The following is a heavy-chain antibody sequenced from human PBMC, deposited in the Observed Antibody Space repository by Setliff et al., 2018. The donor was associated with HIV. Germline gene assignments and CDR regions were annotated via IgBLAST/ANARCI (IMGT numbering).Heavy chain of an antibody. CDR3: ARHAAGPDGPFDY. J-gene: IGHJ4*02. V-gene: IGHV4-39*01. CDR2: IYYRGSA. CDR1: GGSITTTNYY. Sequence: SETLSLTCTVSGGSITTTNYYWGWVRQSPGKGLEWIGVIYYRGSAYYNLSLQSRVTLSVDTSKNQFSLKLSSVIAADTAVYYCARHAAGPDGPFDYWGQGTLVTVSS.